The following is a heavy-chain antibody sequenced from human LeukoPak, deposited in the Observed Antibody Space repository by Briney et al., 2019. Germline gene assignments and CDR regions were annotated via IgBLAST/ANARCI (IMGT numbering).Heavy chain of an antibody. D-gene: IGHD2-8*01. V-gene: IGHV4-4*07. Sequence: SETLSLTCTVSGGSISRYYWSWIRQPAGKGLEWIGRIYSDGTITYNPSLQSRVTMSIDTSKNQFSLKLNFVTAADTAVYYCARIGQCNNGVYANWFDPWGQGTLVTVSS. J-gene: IGHJ5*02. CDR2: IYSDGTI. CDR1: GGSISRYY. CDR3: ARIGQCNNGVYANWFDP.